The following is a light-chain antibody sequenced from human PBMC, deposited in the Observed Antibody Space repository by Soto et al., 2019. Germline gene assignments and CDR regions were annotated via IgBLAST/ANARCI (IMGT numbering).Light chain of an antibody. CDR1: QSVLYSSNNKNY. V-gene: IGKV4-1*01. CDR3: QHYYSNPKT. Sequence: DIVMTQSPDSLAVSLGERATINCKSSQSVLYSSNNKNYLAWYQQKPGQPPRLLIYWASTRESGAPARFSGSGSGTDFTLTISSLPAEDVAIYYCQHYYSNPKTFGRGTKVEIK. J-gene: IGKJ1*01. CDR2: WAS.